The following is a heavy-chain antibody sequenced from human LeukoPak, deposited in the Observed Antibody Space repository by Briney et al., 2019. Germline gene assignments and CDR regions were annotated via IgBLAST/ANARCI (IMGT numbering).Heavy chain of an antibody. Sequence: PGGSLRLSCAASGFTFSSYGMHWVRQAPGKGLEWVAFIRYDGSNKYYADSVKGRFTISRDNSKNTLYLQMNSLRAEDTAVYYCAREDQDIAATIYYYYMDVWGKGTTVTISS. D-gene: IGHD6-13*01. J-gene: IGHJ6*03. CDR3: AREDQDIAATIYYYYMDV. CDR2: IRYDGSNK. V-gene: IGHV3-30*02. CDR1: GFTFSSYG.